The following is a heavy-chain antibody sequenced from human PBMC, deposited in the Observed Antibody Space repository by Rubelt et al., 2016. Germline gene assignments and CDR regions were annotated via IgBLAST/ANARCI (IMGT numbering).Heavy chain of an antibody. V-gene: IGHV1-24*01. J-gene: IGHJ3*02. Sequence: QVQLVQSGAEVKKPGASVKVSCKVSGYTLTELSMHWVRQAPGKWLEWMGGFDPEDGGVSYAQEFAGRVSMTEDTSTDTAYMELSSLRSEDTAVYDCATTYYDSLEIWGQGTMVTVSS. CDR1: GYTLTELS. CDR3: ATTYYDSLEI. CDR2: FDPEDGGV. D-gene: IGHD3-22*01.